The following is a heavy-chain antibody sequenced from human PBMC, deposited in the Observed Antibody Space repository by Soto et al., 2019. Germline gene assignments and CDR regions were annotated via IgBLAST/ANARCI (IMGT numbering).Heavy chain of an antibody. Sequence: QVQLQQWGAGLLKPSETLSLTCAVYGGSFSGYYWSWIRQPPGKGLEWIGEINHSGSTNYNPSFKSRVTISVDTSKNQFSLKLSSVTAADTAVYYCARGYSRASWFDPWGQGTLVTVSS. J-gene: IGHJ5*02. CDR3: ARGYSRASWFDP. CDR1: GGSFSGYY. D-gene: IGHD6-13*01. V-gene: IGHV4-34*01. CDR2: INHSGST.